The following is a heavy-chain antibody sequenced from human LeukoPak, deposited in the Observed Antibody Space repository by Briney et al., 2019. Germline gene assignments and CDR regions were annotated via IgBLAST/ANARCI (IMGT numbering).Heavy chain of an antibody. CDR2: VSASGGST. Sequence: GGSLRLSCAASGFTFSSFATSWVRQAPGKGLEWVSGVSASGGSTYYADSVKGRFTISRDNSKNTLYLQMNSLRAEDTAVYYCAKGFYDNSASGVFDIWGQGTMVTVSS. CDR1: GFTFSSFA. D-gene: IGHD3-22*01. V-gene: IGHV3-23*01. CDR3: AKGFYDNSASGVFDI. J-gene: IGHJ3*02.